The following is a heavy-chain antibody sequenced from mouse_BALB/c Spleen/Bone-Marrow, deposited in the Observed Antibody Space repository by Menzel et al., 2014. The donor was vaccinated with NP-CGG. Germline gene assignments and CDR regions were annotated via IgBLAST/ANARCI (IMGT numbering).Heavy chain of an antibody. V-gene: IGHV1-80*01. J-gene: IGHJ2*01. CDR3: ARGGISVDY. Sequence: VRLQQSGAELVRPGSSVKISCESSGYVFSTYWINWVKQRPGQGLEWIGQIYPGDGDTDYNGKFKDKAILTADKSSNTAYMQLSSLTSEDSAVYFCARGGISVDYWGQGTTLTVSS. CDR2: IYPGDGDT. CDR1: GYVFSTYW.